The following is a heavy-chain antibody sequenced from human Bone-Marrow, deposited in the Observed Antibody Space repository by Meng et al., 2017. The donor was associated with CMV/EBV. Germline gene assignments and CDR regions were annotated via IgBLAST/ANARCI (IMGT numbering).Heavy chain of an antibody. CDR2: IRSKAYGGTT. D-gene: IGHD5-18*01. CDR3: TTSWIQLWLRRDPDAFAI. Sequence: GESLKISCTASGFTFGDYAMSWVRQAPGKGLEWVGFIRSKAYGGTTEYAASVKGRFTISRDDSKSIAYLQMNSLKTEDTAVYYCTTSWIQLWLRRDPDAFAIWGPGPMV. CDR1: GFTFGDYA. J-gene: IGHJ3*02. V-gene: IGHV3-49*04.